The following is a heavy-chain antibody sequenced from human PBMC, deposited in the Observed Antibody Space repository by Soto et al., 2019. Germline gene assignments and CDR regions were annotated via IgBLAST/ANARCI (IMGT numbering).Heavy chain of an antibody. Sequence: EVQLLESGGGLVKAGGSLRLSCAASGLTFSSYTMTWVRQAPGRGLEWVSSINYRGNYIFYADSLKGRFTISRDNAKRSLYLQMNSLRAEDTAVYYCARVGPGYRDSSGYPLDYWGQGTLVAVSS. CDR1: GLTFSSYT. V-gene: IGHV3-21*02. CDR2: INYRGNYI. D-gene: IGHD3-22*01. J-gene: IGHJ4*02. CDR3: ARVGPGYRDSSGYPLDY.